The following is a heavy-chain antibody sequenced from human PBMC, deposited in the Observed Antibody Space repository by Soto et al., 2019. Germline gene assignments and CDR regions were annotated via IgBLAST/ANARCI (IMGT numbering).Heavy chain of an antibody. CDR1: GFTFSSYA. Sequence: QVQLVESGGGVVQPGRSLRLSCAASGFTFSSYAMHWVRQAPGKGLEWVAVISYDGSNKYYADSVKGRFTISRDNSKNSLYLPMNSLRAEDTAVYYCGRVLLRYCEGALDYWGQGSLVTVSS. CDR2: ISYDGSNK. D-gene: IGHD3-9*01. CDR3: GRVLLRYCEGALDY. J-gene: IGHJ4*02. V-gene: IGHV3-30-3*01.